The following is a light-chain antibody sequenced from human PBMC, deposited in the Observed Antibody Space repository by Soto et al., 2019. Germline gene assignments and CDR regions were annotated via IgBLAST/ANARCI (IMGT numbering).Light chain of an antibody. Sequence: EIVMTQSPATLSVSPGDRATLSCRASQSVSSNLAWYQQKPGQAPRLLIYGASTRATGIPDRFSGSVSGTEFTLTISSLQSEDFAVYYCQQYNNWPGTFGQGTKVDIK. CDR3: QQYNNWPGT. V-gene: IGKV3-15*01. CDR2: GAS. CDR1: QSVSSN. J-gene: IGKJ1*01.